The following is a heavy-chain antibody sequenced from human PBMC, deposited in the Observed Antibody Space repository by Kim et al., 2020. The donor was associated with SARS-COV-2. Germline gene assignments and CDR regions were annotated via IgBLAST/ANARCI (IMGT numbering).Heavy chain of an antibody. CDR3: AKDRMLMSGKYYYYGMDV. D-gene: IGHD3-10*02. J-gene: IGHJ6*02. Sequence: GGSLRLSCAASGFTFSSYAMSWVRQAPGKGLEWVSAISGSGGSTYYADSVKGRFTISRDNSKNTLYLQMNSLRAEDTAVYYCAKDRMLMSGKYYYYGMDVWGQGTTVTVSS. CDR2: ISGSGGST. CDR1: GFTFSSYA. V-gene: IGHV3-23*01.